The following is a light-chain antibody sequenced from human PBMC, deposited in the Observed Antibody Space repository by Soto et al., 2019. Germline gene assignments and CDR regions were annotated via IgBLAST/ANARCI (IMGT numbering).Light chain of an antibody. CDR2: KAS. V-gene: IGKV1-5*03. Sequence: DIQMTQSPSTLSGSVGDRVTITCRASQTISSWLAWYQQKPGKAPKLLIYKASTLKSGVPSRFSGSGSGTEFTLTISSLQPDDFATYYCQLYNIYSETFGQGTKVDIK. CDR3: QLYNIYSET. J-gene: IGKJ1*01. CDR1: QTISSW.